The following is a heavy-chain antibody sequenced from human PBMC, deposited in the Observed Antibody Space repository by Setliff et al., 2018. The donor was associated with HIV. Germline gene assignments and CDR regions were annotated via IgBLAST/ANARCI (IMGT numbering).Heavy chain of an antibody. D-gene: IGHD3-22*01. CDR2: IYHSEYT. J-gene: IGHJ5*02. Sequence: SSETLSLTCAVSGGSISSDNWWTWVRQAPGKGLEWIGEIYHSEYTNYNPSLKSRVSISVDTSKNQFSLKLGSGTAADTAVYYCASRVYYYDSSGYLREEGFDPWGQGTLVTVSS. V-gene: IGHV4-4*02. CDR1: GGSISSDNW. CDR3: ASRVYYYDSSGYLREEGFDP.